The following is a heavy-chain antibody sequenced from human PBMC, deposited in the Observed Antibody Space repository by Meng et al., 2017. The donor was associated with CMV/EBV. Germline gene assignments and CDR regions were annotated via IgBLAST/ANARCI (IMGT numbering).Heavy chain of an antibody. J-gene: IGHJ4*02. CDR3: ATCMTTVSTSDF. V-gene: IGHV3-21*01. CDR2: ISSIGSYI. D-gene: IGHD4-11*01. CDR1: VFTVSSYS. Sequence: SCTDSVFTVSSYSMNWVRQAPGKGLEWVSSISSIGSYISYADSVKDRFTISRDNAKNSLYLQMNSLRAEDTAVYYCATCMTTVSTSDFWGQGTLVTVSS.